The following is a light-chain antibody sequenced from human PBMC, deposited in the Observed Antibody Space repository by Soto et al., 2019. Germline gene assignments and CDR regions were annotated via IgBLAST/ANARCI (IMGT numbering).Light chain of an antibody. J-gene: IGKJ1*01. V-gene: IGKV3-20*01. CDR1: QSVTSSY. CDR3: QQYGSSPRT. Sequence: IFLTQSPCTLSLSPWERATLSCRASQSVTSSYLAWYQLKPGQAPRLLIYGASSRATGIPDRFSGSGSGTDFTLTISRLDPEDFAVYFCQQYGSSPRTFGQGTKLDIK. CDR2: GAS.